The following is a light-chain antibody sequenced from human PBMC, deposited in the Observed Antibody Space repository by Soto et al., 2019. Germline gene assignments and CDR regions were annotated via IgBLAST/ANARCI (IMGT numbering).Light chain of an antibody. V-gene: IGKV1-5*01. CDR3: QQYNSFSPIT. CDR2: DAS. CDR1: QSISSW. Sequence: DIQMTQSPSTLSASVGDRVTITCRASQSISSWLAWYQQKPGKAPKLLIYDASSLESGIPSRFSGSGSWTKFTLTIYSLQPDDFATYYCQQYNSFSPITFGQGTRLEIK. J-gene: IGKJ5*01.